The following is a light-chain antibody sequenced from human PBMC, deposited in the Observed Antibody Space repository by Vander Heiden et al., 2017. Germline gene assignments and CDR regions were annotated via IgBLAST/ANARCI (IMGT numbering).Light chain of an antibody. V-gene: IGLV2-14*01. CDR2: DVS. J-gene: IGLJ2*01. CDR1: SSAVGGHHP. CDR3: SSYTSSSTLDVV. Sequence: QSPLTQPASVSRSPGQSTTISCTGTSSAVGGHHPVYWSQQHPGKAPKLMIYDVSNRPSGVSNRFSGSKSGNTASLTISGLQAEDEADYYCSSYTSSSTLDVVFGGGTKLTVL.